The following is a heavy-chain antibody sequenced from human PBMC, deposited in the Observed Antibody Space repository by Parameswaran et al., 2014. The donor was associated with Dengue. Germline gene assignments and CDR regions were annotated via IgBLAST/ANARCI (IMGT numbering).Heavy chain of an antibody. J-gene: IGHJ3*02. CDR2: IVVGSGNT. CDR3: ARGRITMVRGNDAFDI. D-gene: IGHD3-10*01. V-gene: IGHV1-58*01. Sequence: WVRQAPGQRLEWIGWIVVGSGNTNYAQKFQERVTITRDMSTSTAYMELSSLRSEDTAVYYCARGRITMVRGNDAFDIWGQGTTVTVSS.